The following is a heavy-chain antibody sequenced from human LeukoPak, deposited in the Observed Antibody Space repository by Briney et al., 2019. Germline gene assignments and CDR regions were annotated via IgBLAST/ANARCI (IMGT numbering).Heavy chain of an antibody. CDR3: AKGSGWYV. CDR2: INTSGGNT. CDR1: GFTFSSYA. J-gene: IGHJ4*02. D-gene: IGHD6-19*01. V-gene: IGHV3-23*01. Sequence: GGSLRLSCAASGFTFSSYAMTWVRQAPGKGLEWVSVINTSGGNTDYADPVKGRFTISRDNSKNTLYLQMNSLRAGDTAVYYCAKGSGWYVWGQGTLVTVSS.